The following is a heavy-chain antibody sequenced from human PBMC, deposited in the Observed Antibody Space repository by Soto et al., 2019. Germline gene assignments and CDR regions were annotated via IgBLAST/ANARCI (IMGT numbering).Heavy chain of an antibody. CDR2: IYFTGST. Sequence: SETLSLTCTAAGVAVSSGTYYCSWIRQPPGKGLEWIGHIYFTGSTNYNPSVKSRVTMSLDTSRNQFSLKLSSVTAADTAVYYCTRGPPRVQWFDPWGLGTLVTVSS. J-gene: IGHJ5*02. CDR3: TRGPPRVQWFDP. V-gene: IGHV4-61*01. CDR1: GVAVSSGTYY.